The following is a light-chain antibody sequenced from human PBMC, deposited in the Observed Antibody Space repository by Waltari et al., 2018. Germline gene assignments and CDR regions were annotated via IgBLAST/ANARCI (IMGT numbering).Light chain of an antibody. CDR1: ENVNNY. J-gene: IGKJ2*03. V-gene: IGKV1-39*02. CDR2: RAS. CDR3: QHDYRVPYS. Sequence: DIQMTQSPSSLSASIGDRVTITCRTSENVNNYLNWYQQKPGKAPILLIYRASTLESGVPSRFSGSGSGTDYTFTISSLQSEDVATYYCQHDYRVPYSFGQGTKVEI.